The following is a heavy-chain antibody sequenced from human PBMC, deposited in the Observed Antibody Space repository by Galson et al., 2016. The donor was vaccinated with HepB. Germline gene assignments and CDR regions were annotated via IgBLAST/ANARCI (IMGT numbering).Heavy chain of an antibody. CDR1: GGTFSNYT. J-gene: IGHJ4*02. Sequence: SCKASGGTFSNYTITWVRQAPGQGLECMGGIIPMFGSANYAQKFQDRIMITADESTSTAYMELSSLRSEDTAVYYCAREAKNTLIYWGQGTLVTVSS. CDR2: IIPMFGSA. D-gene: IGHD2/OR15-2a*01. V-gene: IGHV1-69*01. CDR3: AREAKNTLIY.